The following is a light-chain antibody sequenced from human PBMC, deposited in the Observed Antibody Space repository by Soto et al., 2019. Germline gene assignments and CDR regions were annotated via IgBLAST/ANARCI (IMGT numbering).Light chain of an antibody. CDR2: GNS. V-gene: IGLV1-40*01. CDR3: QSYDSSPHVV. J-gene: IGLJ2*01. CDR1: SPNIGAGYD. Sequence: QSVLTQPPSVSGAPGQRVTISCTGSSPNIGAGYDVHWYQQLPGTAPKLLIYGNSNRPSGVPDRFSGSKSGTSASLAITGLQAEDEADYYCQSYDSSPHVVFGGGTKLTVL.